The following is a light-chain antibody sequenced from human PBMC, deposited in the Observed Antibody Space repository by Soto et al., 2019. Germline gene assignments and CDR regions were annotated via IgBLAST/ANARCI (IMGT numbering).Light chain of an antibody. CDR3: QQYNNWLTWT. J-gene: IGKJ1*01. CDR1: QSVSSN. Sequence: EIVMTQSPATLSVSPGERATLSCRASQSVSSNLAWYQQKHAQAPRLLIYGASTRATGIPARCSGSGAGTEFTLTISSLQSEDFAVDYCQQYNNWLTWTFGQGTKVEIK. CDR2: GAS. V-gene: IGKV3-15*01.